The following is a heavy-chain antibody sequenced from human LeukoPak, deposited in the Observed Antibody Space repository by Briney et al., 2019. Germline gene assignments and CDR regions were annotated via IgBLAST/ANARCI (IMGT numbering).Heavy chain of an antibody. CDR1: GFIFSAYN. V-gene: IGHV3-21*04. CDR3: AKEDGYCSGGSCYSYYGMDV. CDR2: ISTSSSNT. Sequence: GGPLRLSCAAAGFIFSAYNMNWVRQAPGKGLEWDSFISTSSSNTYYADSVKGRLTIARDNSKNRLYLQMNSLRAEDTAVYYCAKEDGYCSGGSCYSYYGMDVWGQGTTVTVS. D-gene: IGHD2-15*01. J-gene: IGHJ6*02.